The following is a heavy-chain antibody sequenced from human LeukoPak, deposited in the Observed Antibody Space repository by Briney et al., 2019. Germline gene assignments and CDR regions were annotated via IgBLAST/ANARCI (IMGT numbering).Heavy chain of an antibody. CDR2: IYYSGST. D-gene: IGHD5-18*01. J-gene: IGHJ2*01. CDR3: ARDIRNVDTAMVDYWYFDL. CDR1: GGSISSYY. Sequence: PSETLSLTCTVSGGSISSYYWSWIRQPPGKGLEWIGYIYYSGSTNYNPSLKSRVTVSVDTSKNQFSLKLSSVTAADTAVYYCARDIRNVDTAMVDYWYFDLWGRGTLVTVSS. V-gene: IGHV4-59*01.